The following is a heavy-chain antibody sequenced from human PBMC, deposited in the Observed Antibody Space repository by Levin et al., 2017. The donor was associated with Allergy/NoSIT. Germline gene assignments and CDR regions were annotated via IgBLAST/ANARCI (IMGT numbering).Heavy chain of an antibody. CDR1: GLTFSSYA. CDR3: AKDSLHEEVSANFWYFDL. V-gene: IGHV3-23*01. J-gene: IGHJ2*01. D-gene: IGHD2-15*01. CDR2: ISGSGGSP. Sequence: GGSLRLSCAASGLTFSSYAVNWVRRAPGKGLEWVSVISGSGGSPFYADSVKGRFTISRDNSKNTVFLQMHSLRVEDTAIYYCAKDSLHEEVSANFWYFDLWGRGTLVTVSS.